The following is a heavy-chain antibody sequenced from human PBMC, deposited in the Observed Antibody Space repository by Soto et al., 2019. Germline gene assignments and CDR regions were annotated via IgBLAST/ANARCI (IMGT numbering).Heavy chain of an antibody. CDR2: VFSSVSA. CDR3: ARDGMTTGDT. CDR1: GVSVRSYT. V-gene: IGHV4-4*07. D-gene: IGHD2-21*02. J-gene: IGHJ4*02. Sequence: PSETLSLTCIVSGVSVRSYTWSWVRQPANKGLEWIGRVFSSVSATYNPSLKSRVSITMDTSENRISLKLDSVTAADAGVYYCARDGMTTGDTWGPGTAVTAPQ.